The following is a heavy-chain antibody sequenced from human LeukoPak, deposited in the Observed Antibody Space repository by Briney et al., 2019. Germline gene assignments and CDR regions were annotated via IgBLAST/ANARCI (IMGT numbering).Heavy chain of an antibody. V-gene: IGHV4-59*01. CDR2: IYCSGST. J-gene: IGHJ4*02. CDR1: GGSTSSYY. D-gene: IGHD6-19*01. Sequence: SETLSLTCTVSGGSTSSYYWSWIRQPPGKGLEWIGYIYCSGSTNYNPSLKSRVTISVDTSKNQFSLKLSSVTAADTAVYYCARYSSGWFDFFDYWGQGTLVTVSS. CDR3: ARYSSGWFDFFDY.